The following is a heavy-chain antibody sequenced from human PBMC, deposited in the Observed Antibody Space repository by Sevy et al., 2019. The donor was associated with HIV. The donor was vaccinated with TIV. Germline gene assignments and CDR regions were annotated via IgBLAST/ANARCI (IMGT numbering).Heavy chain of an antibody. V-gene: IGHV3-11*01. CDR3: ARGGIAAADPTYYYYYGMDV. D-gene: IGHD6-13*01. Sequence: GGSLRLSCAASGFTFSDYYMSWIRQAPGKGLEWVSYISSSGSTIYYAATVKGRFTISRDNAKNSLYLQMNSLRAEDTAVYYWARGGIAAADPTYYYYYGMDVWGQGTTVTVSS. J-gene: IGHJ6*02. CDR2: ISSSGSTI. CDR1: GFTFSDYY.